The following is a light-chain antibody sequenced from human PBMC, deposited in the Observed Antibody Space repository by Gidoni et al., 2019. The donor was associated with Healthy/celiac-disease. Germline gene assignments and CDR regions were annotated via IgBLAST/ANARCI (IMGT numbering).Light chain of an antibody. CDR3: QQYGSSPRT. CDR2: GAS. V-gene: IGKV3-20*01. CDR1: PSDSSSY. J-gene: IGKJ1*01. Sequence: LKQSPGTLSLSPGERTTLPCRASPSDSSSYLSWYQQKPGQAPRLLIYGASSRATGIPDRFSGSGSGTDFTLTISRLEPEDFAVYYCQQYGSSPRTFGQGTKVEIK.